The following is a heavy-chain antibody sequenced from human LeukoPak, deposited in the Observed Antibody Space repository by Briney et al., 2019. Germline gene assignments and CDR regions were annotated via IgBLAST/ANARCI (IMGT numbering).Heavy chain of an antibody. CDR3: ARGYGDYLDY. J-gene: IGHJ4*02. CDR2: IYYSGST. Sequence: SETLSLTCTVSGGSISSYYWSWIRQPPGEGLEWIGYIYYSGSTNYNPSLRSRVTISVDTSKNQFSLKLSSVTAADTAVYYCARGYGDYLDYWGQGTLVTVSS. V-gene: IGHV4-59*01. D-gene: IGHD4-17*01. CDR1: GGSISSYY.